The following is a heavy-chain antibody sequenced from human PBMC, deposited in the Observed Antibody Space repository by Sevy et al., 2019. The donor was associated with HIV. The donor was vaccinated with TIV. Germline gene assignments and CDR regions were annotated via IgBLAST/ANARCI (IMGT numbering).Heavy chain of an antibody. CDR1: GESFSKYY. CDR2: IDHSGRS. V-gene: IGHV4-34*01. CDR3: ARGPKPLRSDYGDYRGVGYYLDS. J-gene: IGHJ4*02. Sequence: SETLSLTCAVYGESFSKYYWSWIRLSPGKGLESIGEIDHSGRSDYNPSLKSRVTMSVDTSKNQFSLKLTSVTAADTAVYYCARGPKPLRSDYGDYRGVGYYLDSWGQGTLVTVSS. D-gene: IGHD4-17*01.